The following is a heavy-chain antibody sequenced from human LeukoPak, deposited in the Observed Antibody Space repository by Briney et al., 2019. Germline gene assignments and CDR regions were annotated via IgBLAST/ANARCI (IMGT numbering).Heavy chain of an antibody. CDR1: GFTVSSNY. CDR2: IYSGGST. D-gene: IGHD3-22*01. Sequence: GGSLRLSCAASGFTVSSNYMSWVRQAPGKGLEWVSVIYSGGSTYYADSVKGRFTISRDNSKNTLYLQMNSLRAEDTAAYYCARAVRDSSGYYEYYYYGMDVWGQGTTVTVSS. J-gene: IGHJ6*02. V-gene: IGHV3-66*02. CDR3: ARAVRDSSGYYEYYYYGMDV.